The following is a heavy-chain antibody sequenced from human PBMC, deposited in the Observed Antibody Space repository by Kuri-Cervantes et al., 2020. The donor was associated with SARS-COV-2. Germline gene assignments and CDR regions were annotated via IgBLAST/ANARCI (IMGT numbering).Heavy chain of an antibody. CDR1: GFTFSDYY. CDR3: AIGDSSSPHDALDI. J-gene: IGHJ3*02. Sequence: GESLKISCAASGFTFSDYYMSWIRQAPGKGLEWVSYISSSGSTIYYADSVKGRFTISRDNAKNSLYLQMNSLRAEDTAVYYCAIGDSSSPHDALDIWGQGTMVTVSS. V-gene: IGHV3-11*04. D-gene: IGHD6-6*01. CDR2: ISSSGSTI.